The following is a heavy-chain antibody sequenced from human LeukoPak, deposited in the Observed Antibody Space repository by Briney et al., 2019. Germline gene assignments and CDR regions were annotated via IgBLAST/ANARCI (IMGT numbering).Heavy chain of an antibody. J-gene: IGHJ5*02. D-gene: IGHD3-3*01. CDR1: GDSVSNNSAV. CDR3: ARGWRIRYNWFDP. V-gene: IGHV6-1*01. CDR2: TYYRSKWYN. Sequence: SQTLSLTCAISGDSVSNNSAVWNWIRQSPSRGLEWLGRTYYRSKWYNDYGASVKSRITVNPDTSKNQFSLQLNSVTPEDTAVYYCARGWRIRYNWFDPWGQGTLVTVSS.